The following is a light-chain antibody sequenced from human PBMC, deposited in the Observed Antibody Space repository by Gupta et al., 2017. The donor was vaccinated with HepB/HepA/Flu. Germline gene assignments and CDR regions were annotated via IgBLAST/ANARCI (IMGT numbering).Light chain of an antibody. CDR3: QQDANSPRT. V-gene: IGKV4-1*01. Sequence: DIVMAQSPDSLAVSLGERATINCKPSQSLLSSANNMNYLAWFQQKPGQPPKMLFYWASSRESGVPDRFSASGSGTDFTLTIAGLQAEDAAVYFCQQDANSPRTFGPGTKVEIK. CDR2: WAS. J-gene: IGKJ1*01. CDR1: QSLLSSANNMNY.